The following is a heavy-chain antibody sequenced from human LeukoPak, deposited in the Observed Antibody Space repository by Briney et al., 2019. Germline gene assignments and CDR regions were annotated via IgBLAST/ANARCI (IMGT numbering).Heavy chain of an antibody. V-gene: IGHV3-48*03. Sequence: GGSLRLSCAASGFTFSSYELNWVRQAPGKGLEWVSYISDTGSTIYYADSVEGRFTISRDNAKNSLYLQMNSLRPEDTALYYCAREYYYDTSAYYTFDYWGQGTPVTVSS. J-gene: IGHJ4*02. CDR3: AREYYYDTSAYYTFDY. D-gene: IGHD3-22*01. CDR2: ISDTGSTI. CDR1: GFTFSSYE.